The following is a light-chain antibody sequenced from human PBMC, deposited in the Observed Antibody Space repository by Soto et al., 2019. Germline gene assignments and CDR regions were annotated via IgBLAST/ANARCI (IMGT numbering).Light chain of an antibody. CDR2: GNS. CDR1: SSNIGAGYD. J-gene: IGLJ2*01. Sequence: QSVLTQPPSVSGAPGQRVTISCTGSSSNIGAGYDVHWYQQLPGTAPKLLIYGNSNRPSGVPDRFSGSKSGTSASLAITGLQADDEADYYRQSYDSSLSALVFGGGTKVTVL. V-gene: IGLV1-40*01. CDR3: QSYDSSLSALV.